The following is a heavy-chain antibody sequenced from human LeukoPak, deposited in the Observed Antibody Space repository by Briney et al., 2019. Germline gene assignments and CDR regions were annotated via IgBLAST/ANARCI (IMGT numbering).Heavy chain of an antibody. V-gene: IGHV4-59*08. CDR1: GVSIISYY. Sequence: SSETLSLTCTVSGVSIISYYWSWIRQPPGKGLEWIGYIYYSGSTNYNPSLKSRVTISIDTSKNQFSLELSSVTAADTAVYYCARHRPQDRETTYGPIDSWGQGTLVTVSS. J-gene: IGHJ4*02. CDR3: ARHRPQDRETTYGPIDS. CDR2: IYYSGST. D-gene: IGHD3-10*01.